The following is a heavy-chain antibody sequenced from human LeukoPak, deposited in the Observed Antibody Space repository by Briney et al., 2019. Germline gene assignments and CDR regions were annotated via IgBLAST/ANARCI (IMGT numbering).Heavy chain of an antibody. J-gene: IGHJ3*01. Sequence: ASVKVSCKTSGYLFISYGINWVRQAPGQGLEWMGWISGHTGQANYAQKFQGRVTMTSGISTTTAYMELTGLRYNGTAVYFCAKDLYSSSSGSEVFDFWGQGTRVTVSS. D-gene: IGHD3-10*01. V-gene: IGHV1-18*01. CDR2: ISGHTGQA. CDR1: GYLFISYG. CDR3: AKDLYSSSSGSEVFDF.